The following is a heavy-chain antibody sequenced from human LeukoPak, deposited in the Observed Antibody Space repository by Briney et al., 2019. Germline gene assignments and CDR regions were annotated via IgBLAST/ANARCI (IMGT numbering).Heavy chain of an antibody. Sequence: SETLSLTCTVSGGSISSSSYYWGWIRQPPGKGLEWIGSIYYSGSTYYNPSPKSRVTISVDTSKNQFSLKLSSVTAADTAVYYCARAPDTAMPNFDYWGQGTLVTVSS. CDR1: GGSISSSSYY. D-gene: IGHD5-18*01. J-gene: IGHJ4*02. CDR3: ARAPDTAMPNFDY. V-gene: IGHV4-39*07. CDR2: IYYSGST.